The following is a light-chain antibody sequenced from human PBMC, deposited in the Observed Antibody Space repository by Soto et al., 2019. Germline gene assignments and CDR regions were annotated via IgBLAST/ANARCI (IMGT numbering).Light chain of an antibody. CDR2: TTN. CDR1: TGAVTRGNY. J-gene: IGLJ3*02. Sequence: QLVVTQEPSLTVSPGGTVTLTCTSSTGAVTRGNYASWFQQKPGQAPRTLIYTTNSKHSWTPARFSGSLLGDKAALTLSGAQPEDEAEYYCLLYYGGAHLVFGGGTKLTVL. V-gene: IGLV7-43*01. CDR3: LLYYGGAHLV.